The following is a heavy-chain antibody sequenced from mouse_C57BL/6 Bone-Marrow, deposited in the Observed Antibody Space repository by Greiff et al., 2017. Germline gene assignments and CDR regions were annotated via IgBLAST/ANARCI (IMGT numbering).Heavy chain of an antibody. CDR3: ARKIYYDCDWFAY. Sequence: QVQLQQPGAELVKPGASVKLSCKASGYTFTSYWMQWVKQRPGQGLEWIGEIDPSDSYTNYNQKFKGKATLTVDTSSSTAYMQLSSLTSEDSAVYYCARKIYYDCDWFAYWGQGTLVTVSA. J-gene: IGHJ3*01. CDR2: IDPSDSYT. D-gene: IGHD2-4*01. CDR1: GYTFTSYW. V-gene: IGHV1-50*01.